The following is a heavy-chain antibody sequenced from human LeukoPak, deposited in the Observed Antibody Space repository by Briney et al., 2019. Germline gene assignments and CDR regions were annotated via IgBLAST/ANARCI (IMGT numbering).Heavy chain of an antibody. CDR3: ARGRGTINRRYFDY. D-gene: IGHD1-14*01. Sequence: GASVKVSCTASGYTFTIYDINWVRQATGQGLEWMGWMNPNSGNTGYAQKFQGRVTMTRNTSISTAYMELSSLRSEDTAVYYCARGRGTINRRYFDYWGQGTLVTVSS. V-gene: IGHV1-8*01. CDR2: MNPNSGNT. J-gene: IGHJ4*02. CDR1: GYTFTIYD.